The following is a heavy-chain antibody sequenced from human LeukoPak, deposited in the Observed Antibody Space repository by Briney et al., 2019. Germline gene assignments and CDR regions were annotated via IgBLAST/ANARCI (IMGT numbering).Heavy chain of an antibody. CDR3: AREETTVWPPYPCY. CDR2: ISGYNGKT. J-gene: IGHJ4*02. CDR1: GYTFSSYY. D-gene: IGHD1-14*01. V-gene: IGHV1-18*04. Sequence: ASVKVSCKTSGYTFSSYYITWVRQAPGQGLGWMGWISGYNGKTSYARNLEGRVTMTTDTSTTTAYLELRSLTSDDTAIYYCAREETTVWPPYPCYWGQGTLVTVSS.